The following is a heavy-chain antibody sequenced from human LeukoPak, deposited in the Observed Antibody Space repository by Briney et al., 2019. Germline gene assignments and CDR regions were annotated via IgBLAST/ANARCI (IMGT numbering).Heavy chain of an antibody. J-gene: IGHJ5*02. Sequence: SETLSLTCTVSGGSISSSSYYWGWIRQPPGKGLEWIGIIYYSGSTYYNPPLKSRLTISVDTSKNQFSLKLSSVTATDTAVYYCARRGYCSSTSCYEYWFDPWGQGTLVTVSS. CDR3: ARRGYCSSTSCYEYWFDP. D-gene: IGHD2-2*01. CDR2: IYYSGST. CDR1: GGSISSSSYY. V-gene: IGHV4-39*01.